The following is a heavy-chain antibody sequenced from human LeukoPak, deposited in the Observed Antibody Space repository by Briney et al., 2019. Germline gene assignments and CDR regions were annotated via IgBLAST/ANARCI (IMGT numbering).Heavy chain of an antibody. J-gene: IGHJ4*02. V-gene: IGHV4-34*01. D-gene: IGHD4-17*01. CDR3: GNSRYGDYFDY. CDR1: GGSISSYY. Sequence: SETLSLTCTVSGGSISSYYWSWIRQPPGKGLEWIGEINHSGSTNYNPSLKSRVTISVDTSKNQFSLKLSSVTAADTAVYYCGNSRYGDYFDYWGQGTLVTVSS. CDR2: INHSGST.